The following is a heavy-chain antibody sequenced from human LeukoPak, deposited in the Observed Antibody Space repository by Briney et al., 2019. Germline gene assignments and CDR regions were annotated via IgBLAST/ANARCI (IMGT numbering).Heavy chain of an antibody. CDR2: INPSGGST. J-gene: IGHJ4*02. V-gene: IGHV1-46*01. CDR1: GYTFTNYY. Sequence: ASVKVSCKASGYTFTNYYMHWVRQAPGQGLEWMGIINPSGGSTVYAQKFQGRVTMTMDTSTSTVYMELRSLRSEGTAVFYCASYGSGVQASFGHWGQGTLVTVSS. CDR3: ASYGSGVQASFGH. D-gene: IGHD3-10*01.